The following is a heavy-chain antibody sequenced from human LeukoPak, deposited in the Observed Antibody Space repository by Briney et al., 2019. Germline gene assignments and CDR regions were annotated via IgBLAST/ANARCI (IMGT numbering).Heavy chain of an antibody. Sequence: GGSLRLSCAASGFTFSSYSMNWVRQAPGKGLEWVSSISSSSSYIYYADSVNGRFTISRDNAKNSLYLQMNSLRAEDTAVYYCARDSGGVTYYYGSGSQFDYWGQGTLVTVSS. CDR2: ISSSSSYI. CDR3: ARDSGGVTYYYGSGSQFDY. D-gene: IGHD3-10*01. J-gene: IGHJ4*02. CDR1: GFTFSSYS. V-gene: IGHV3-21*01.